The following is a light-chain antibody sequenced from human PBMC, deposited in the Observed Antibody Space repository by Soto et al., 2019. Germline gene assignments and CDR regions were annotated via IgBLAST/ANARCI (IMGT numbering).Light chain of an antibody. Sequence: QSVLTQPASLSGSPGQSITISCTGTSSDIGAYDYVSWFQQHPGKAPKLMISEVNNRPSGVSNRFSGSKSGNTAYLTISGLQSDDEADYYCAAWDDSLNGRVFGTGTKVTVL. CDR1: SSDIGAYDY. V-gene: IGLV2-14*01. CDR3: AAWDDSLNGRV. CDR2: EVN. J-gene: IGLJ1*01.